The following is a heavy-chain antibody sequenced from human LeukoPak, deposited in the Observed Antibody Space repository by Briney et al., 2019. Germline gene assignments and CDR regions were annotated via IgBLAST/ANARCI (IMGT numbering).Heavy chain of an antibody. V-gene: IGHV3-21*01. J-gene: IGHJ3*02. Sequence: GGSLRLSCAASGFTFSSHGMSWVRQAPGKGLEWVSSISSSSSYIYYADSVRGRFTISRDNAKNSLYLQMNSLRAEDTAVYYCARDHQQVGATSFDAFDIWGQGTMVTVSS. D-gene: IGHD1-26*01. CDR1: GFTFSSHG. CDR3: ARDHQQVGATSFDAFDI. CDR2: ISSSSSYI.